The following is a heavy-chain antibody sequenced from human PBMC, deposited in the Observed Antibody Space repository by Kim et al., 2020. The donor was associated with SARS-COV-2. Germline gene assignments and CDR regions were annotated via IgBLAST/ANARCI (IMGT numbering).Heavy chain of an antibody. CDR2: INTNTGKP. D-gene: IGHD2-2*01. CDR3: ARGSYCTSTNCYESNYYGMGV. J-gene: IGHJ6*02. Sequence: ASVKVSCKASGYGYSFYGMNWVRQAPGQGLEWMGWINTNTGKPTYAQGFIGRFVFSLDTSVRTAYLQISILKAEDTAVYYCARGSYCTSTNCYESNYYGMGVWGQGTTVTVSS. V-gene: IGHV7-4-1*02. CDR1: GYGYSFYG.